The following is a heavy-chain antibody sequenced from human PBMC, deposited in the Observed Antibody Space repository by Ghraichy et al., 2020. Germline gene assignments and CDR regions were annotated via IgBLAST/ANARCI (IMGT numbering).Heavy chain of an antibody. CDR2: IWYDGSNK. CDR3: AKGRGGYDFDYYYYGMDV. Sequence: GESLNISCAASGFTFSSYGMHWVRQAPGKGLEWVAVIWYDGSNKYYADSVKGRFTISRDNSKNTLYLQMNSLRAEDTAVYYCAKGRGGYDFDYYYYGMDVWGQGTTVTVSS. CDR1: GFTFSSYG. V-gene: IGHV3-33*06. J-gene: IGHJ6*02. D-gene: IGHD5-12*01.